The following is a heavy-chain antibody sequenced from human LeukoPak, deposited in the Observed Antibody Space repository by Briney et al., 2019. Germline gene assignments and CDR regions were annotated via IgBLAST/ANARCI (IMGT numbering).Heavy chain of an antibody. V-gene: IGHV1-2*02. CDR1: GYTFTGNY. CDR3: ARDFSGWYYFDH. J-gene: IGHJ4*02. CDR2: INPHSGET. D-gene: IGHD6-19*01. Sequence: GAPVKVSCKTSGYTFTGNYIHWVRQAPGQGLEWMGWINPHSGETNYALKFQGRVTLTRDTSISTAFIEVRRLRFDDTAVYYCARDFSGWYYFDHWGQGSLVTVSS.